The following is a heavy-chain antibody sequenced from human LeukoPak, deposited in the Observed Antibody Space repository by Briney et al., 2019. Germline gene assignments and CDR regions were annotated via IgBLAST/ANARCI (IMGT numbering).Heavy chain of an antibody. Sequence: GGSLRLSCAASGFTFSSYAMSWVRQAPGKGLEWVSAISGSGGSTYYADSVKGRFTISRDNSKNTLYLQMNSLRAEDTAVYYCARVLHKRNYDSSDYYGYWGQGTLVTVSS. CDR3: ARVLHKRNYDSSDYYGY. CDR1: GFTFSSYA. J-gene: IGHJ4*02. V-gene: IGHV3-23*01. D-gene: IGHD3-22*01. CDR2: ISGSGGST.